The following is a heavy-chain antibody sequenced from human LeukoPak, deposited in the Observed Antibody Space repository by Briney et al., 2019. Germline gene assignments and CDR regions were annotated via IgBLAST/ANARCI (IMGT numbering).Heavy chain of an antibody. V-gene: IGHV4-61*02. J-gene: IGHJ4*02. CDR3: ARVRPTVSYFDY. CDR1: GGSISSGSYY. Sequence: SETLSLTCTVSGGSISSGSYYWSWIRQPAGKGLEWIGRIYTSGSTNYNPSLKSRVTISVDTSKNQFSLKLSSVTAEDTAVYYCARVRPTVSYFDYWGQGTLVTVSS. CDR2: IYTSGST. D-gene: IGHD4-17*01.